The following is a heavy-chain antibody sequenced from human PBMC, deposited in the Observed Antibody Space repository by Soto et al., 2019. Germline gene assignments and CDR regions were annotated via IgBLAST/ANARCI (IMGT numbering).Heavy chain of an antibody. CDR2: IYYSGCT. CDR3: ARSLVVPAANAFDI. Sequence: SETLSLTCTVSGGSISSYYWSWIRQPPGKGLEWIGYIYYSGCTNYNPSIKSRVTISVDTSKNQFSLKLSSGTAADTAVYYCARSLVVPAANAFDIWGQGTMVTVSS. CDR1: GGSISSYY. D-gene: IGHD2-2*01. V-gene: IGHV4-59*01. J-gene: IGHJ3*02.